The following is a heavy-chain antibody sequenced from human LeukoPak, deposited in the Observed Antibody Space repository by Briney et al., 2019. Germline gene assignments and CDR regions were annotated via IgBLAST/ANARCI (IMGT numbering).Heavy chain of an antibody. CDR3: ASGTRGYSYGSWAFDI. D-gene: IGHD5-18*01. CDR2: INSNGDST. CDR1: GFTFSRLA. J-gene: IGHJ3*02. Sequence: PGGSLRLSCVASGFTFSRLAMQWVRQAPGKGLEFVSGINSNGDSTYYANSVKGRFIISRDNSKNTLYLQMGSLGTEDMAVYYCASGTRGYSYGSWAFDIWGQGTMVTVYS. V-gene: IGHV3-64*01.